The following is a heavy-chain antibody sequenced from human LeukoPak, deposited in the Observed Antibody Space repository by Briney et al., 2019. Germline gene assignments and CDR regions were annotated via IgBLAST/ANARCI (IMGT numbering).Heavy chain of an antibody. CDR2: ISSSGTTI. Sequence: PGGSLRLSCAVSGVTFSNYEMNWVRQAPGKGLEWLSYISSSGTTIYYADSVKGRFTISRDNARNSLYLQMNSLRAEDTAVYYCAGRFLEWSDVWGQGTLVTVSS. CDR1: GVTFSNYE. D-gene: IGHD3-3*01. V-gene: IGHV3-48*03. CDR3: AGRFLEWSDV. J-gene: IGHJ4*02.